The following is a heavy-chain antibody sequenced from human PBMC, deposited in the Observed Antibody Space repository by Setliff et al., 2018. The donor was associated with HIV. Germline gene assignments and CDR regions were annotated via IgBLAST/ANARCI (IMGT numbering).Heavy chain of an antibody. V-gene: IGHV3-23*01. CDR3: AKGVKYYDSSGSHD. CDR1: GFTFSSYA. J-gene: IGHJ4*02. CDR2: ISGSGGST. Sequence: GESLKISCAASGFTFSSYAMSWVRQAPGKGLEWVSAISGSGGSTYYADSVKGRFTISRDNSKNTLYLQMNSLRAEDTAVYYCAKGVKYYDSSGSHDWGQGTLVTAPQ. D-gene: IGHD3-22*01.